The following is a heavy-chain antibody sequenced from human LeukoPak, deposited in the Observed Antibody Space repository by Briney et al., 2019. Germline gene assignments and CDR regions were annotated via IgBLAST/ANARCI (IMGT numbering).Heavy chain of an antibody. D-gene: IGHD3-10*01. J-gene: IGHJ4*02. Sequence: GGSLRLSCAASGFTFSSYVMSWVRQAPGKGLEWVSTISGSGDGTSYADSVKGRFTISRDNSKNTLYVQMNSLRAEDTAVYYCAKGHYYGSGSLDYWGQGTLVTVSS. CDR1: GFTFSSYV. V-gene: IGHV3-23*01. CDR2: ISGSGDGT. CDR3: AKGHYYGSGSLDY.